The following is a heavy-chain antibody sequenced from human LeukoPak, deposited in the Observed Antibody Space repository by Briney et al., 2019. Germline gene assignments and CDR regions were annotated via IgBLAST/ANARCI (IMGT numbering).Heavy chain of an antibody. Sequence: PGGSLRLSCAASGFTFSDYYMTWIRQAPGGGLEWFSYINGSSSDTKYAASVEGRFTISRDNAKNSVYLQMNSLRAEDTAVYYCANEYCSTYYNALDIRGQGTMVTVSS. J-gene: IGHJ3*02. CDR3: ANEYCSTYYNALDI. CDR1: GFTFSDYY. V-gene: IGHV3-11*06. CDR2: INGSSSDT. D-gene: IGHD1-26*01.